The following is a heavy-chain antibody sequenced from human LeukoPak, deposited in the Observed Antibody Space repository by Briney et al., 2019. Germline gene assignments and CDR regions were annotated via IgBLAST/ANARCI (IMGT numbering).Heavy chain of an antibody. D-gene: IGHD3-16*01. Sequence: SETLSLTCTVSGGSISSYYWTWIRQPPGKGLEWIGYIHYSGSTNYKASLKSRVTISLDTSKNQFSLRMTSVTAADTAVYYCARGGGPPSYLDFWGQGTLVTVSS. CDR2: IHYSGST. V-gene: IGHV4-59*01. J-gene: IGHJ4*02. CDR3: ARGGGPPSYLDF. CDR1: GGSISSYY.